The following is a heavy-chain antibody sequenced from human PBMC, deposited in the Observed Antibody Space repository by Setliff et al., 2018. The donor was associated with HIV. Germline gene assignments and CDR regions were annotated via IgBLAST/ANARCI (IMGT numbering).Heavy chain of an antibody. CDR2: IYPQDSDT. J-gene: IGHJ3*01. D-gene: IGHD3-10*01. CDR1: GYSFSNHW. Sequence: PGESLTISCTGSGYSFSNHWIGWVRQMPGRGLEWVGIIYPQDSDTRYSPSFEGHATISADTSRYTAYLQWSALKASDTAMYYCARHTIDISLLVVQDPGPFDVWGRGTLVTVSS. CDR3: ARHTIDISLLVVQDPGPFDV. V-gene: IGHV5-51*01.